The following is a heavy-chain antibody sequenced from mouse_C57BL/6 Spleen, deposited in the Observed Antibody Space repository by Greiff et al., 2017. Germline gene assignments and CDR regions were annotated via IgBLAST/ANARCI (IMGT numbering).Heavy chain of an antibody. CDR2: IHPNSGST. V-gene: IGHV1-64*01. D-gene: IGHD2-2*01. CDR3: ARSNFYYGYDGLYAMDY. CDR1: GYTFTSYW. Sequence: QVQLQQPGAELVKPGASVKLSCKASGYTFTSYWMHWVKQRPGQGLEWIGMIHPNSGSTNYNEKFKSKATLTVDKSSSTAYMQLSSLTSEDSAVYYCARSNFYYGYDGLYAMDYWGQGTSVTVSS. J-gene: IGHJ4*01.